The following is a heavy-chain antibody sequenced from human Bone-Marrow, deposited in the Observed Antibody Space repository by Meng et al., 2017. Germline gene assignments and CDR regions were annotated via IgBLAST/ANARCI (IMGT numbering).Heavy chain of an antibody. CDR3: ARDNTMIGSFDY. D-gene: IGHD3-22*01. Sequence: QVQLQQWGAGPLKPSETLSLTCAVYGGSFSGYYWSWIRQPPGKGLEWIGEINHSGSTNYNPSLKSRVTISVDTSKNQFSLKLSSVTAADTAVYYCARDNTMIGSFDYWGQGTLVTVSS. V-gene: IGHV4-34*01. CDR1: GGSFSGYY. CDR2: INHSGST. J-gene: IGHJ4*02.